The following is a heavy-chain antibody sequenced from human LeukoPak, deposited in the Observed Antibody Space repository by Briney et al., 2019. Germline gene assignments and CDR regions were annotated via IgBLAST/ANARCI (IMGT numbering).Heavy chain of an antibody. V-gene: IGHV4-39*01. CDR1: GGSISSSSYY. D-gene: IGHD2-2*01. J-gene: IGHJ4*02. CDR3: ARLWVVPAAICDY. CDR2: IYYSGST. Sequence: SETLSLTXTVSGGSISSSSYYWGWISQPPGKGLQWIGSIYYSGSTYYNPSLKSRVTISVDTSKNQFSLKLSSVTAADTAVYYCARLWVVPAAICDYWGQGTLVTVSS.